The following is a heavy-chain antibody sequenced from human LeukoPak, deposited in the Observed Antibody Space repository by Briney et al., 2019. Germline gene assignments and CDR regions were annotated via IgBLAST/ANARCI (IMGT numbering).Heavy chain of an antibody. CDR1: GGTFSSYA. J-gene: IGHJ4*02. V-gene: IGHV1-69*04. Sequence: GASVKVSCKASGGTFSSYAISWVRQAPGQGLEWMGRIIPILGIANYAQKFQGRVTITADKSTSTAYMELSSLRSEDTAVYYCARDREHSNLPIGDYWGQGTLVTVSS. CDR2: IIPILGIA. D-gene: IGHD4-11*01. CDR3: ARDREHSNLPIGDY.